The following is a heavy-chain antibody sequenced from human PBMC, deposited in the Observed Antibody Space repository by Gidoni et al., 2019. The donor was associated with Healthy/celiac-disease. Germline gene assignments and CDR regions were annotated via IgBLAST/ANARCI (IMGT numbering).Heavy chain of an antibody. CDR2: ISYDGSNK. Sequence: QVQLVESGGGVVQPGRSLRLSCAASGFTFSSYGMHWVRQAPGKGLEWVAVISYDGSNKYYADSVKGRFTISRDNSKNTLYLQMNSLRAEDTAVYYCAKVGSWYLRKSYYYYMDVWGKGTTVTVSS. J-gene: IGHJ6*03. D-gene: IGHD6-13*01. CDR3: AKVGSWYLRKSYYYYMDV. CDR1: GFTFSSYG. V-gene: IGHV3-30*18.